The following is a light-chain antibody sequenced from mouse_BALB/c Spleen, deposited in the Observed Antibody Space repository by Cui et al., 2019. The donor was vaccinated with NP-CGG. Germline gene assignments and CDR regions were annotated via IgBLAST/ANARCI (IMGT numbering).Light chain of an antibody. CDR3: ALWYSNHWV. V-gene: IGLV1*01. CDR2: GTN. J-gene: IGLJ1*01. Sequence: QAVVTQEYALTTSPGETVTLTCRSSTGAVTTSNYANWVQEKPDHLFTGLIGGTNNRAPGVPARFSGSLIGDKAALTITGAQTEDEAIYFCALWYSNHWVFGGGTILTVL. CDR1: TGAVTTSNY.